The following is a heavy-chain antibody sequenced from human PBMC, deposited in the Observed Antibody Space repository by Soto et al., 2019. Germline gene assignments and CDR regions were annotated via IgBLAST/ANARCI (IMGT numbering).Heavy chain of an antibody. CDR2: IYHSGST. CDR1: GGSISSSNW. D-gene: IGHD1-7*01. J-gene: IGHJ6*02. Sequence: PSETLSLTCAVSGGSISSSNWWSWVRQPPGKGLEWIGEIYHSGSTNYNPSLKSRVTISVDKSKNQFSLKLSSVTAADTAVYYCARSPKKYNWNSRYYYYGMDVWGQGTTVTVSS. V-gene: IGHV4-4*02. CDR3: ARSPKKYNWNSRYYYYGMDV.